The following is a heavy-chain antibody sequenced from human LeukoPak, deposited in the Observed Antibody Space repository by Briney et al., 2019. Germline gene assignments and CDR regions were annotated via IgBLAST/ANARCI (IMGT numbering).Heavy chain of an antibody. D-gene: IGHD4-23*01. CDR2: IYYSGTT. J-gene: IGHJ4*02. CDR3: ARDYGGKFDY. V-gene: IGHV4-59*01. Sequence: SETLSLTCTVSGGSIIKYFWSWIRQPPGKGLEWIGNIYYSGTTNYNPSLQRRVTLSVDTSKSHLSLKLRSVTAADTAVYYCARDYGGKFDYWGQGTLVTVSS. CDR1: GGSIIKYF.